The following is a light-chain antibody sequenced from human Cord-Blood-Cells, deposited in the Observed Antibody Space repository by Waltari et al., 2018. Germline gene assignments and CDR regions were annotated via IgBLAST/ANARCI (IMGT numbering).Light chain of an antibody. CDR2: LGS. CDR3: MQALQTPIT. Sequence: DIVMTQSPLSLPVTPVEPASISCRSSQSLLHSNGYNYLDCYLQKPGQSPQLLIYLGSNRASGVPDRFSGSGSGTDFTLKISRVEAEDVGVYYCMQALQTPITFGQGTRLEIK. V-gene: IGKV2-28*01. J-gene: IGKJ5*01. CDR1: QSLLHSNGYNY.